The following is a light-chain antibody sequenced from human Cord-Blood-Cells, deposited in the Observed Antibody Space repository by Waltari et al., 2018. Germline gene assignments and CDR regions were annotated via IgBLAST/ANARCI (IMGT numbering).Light chain of an antibody. CDR1: QSVSSY. J-gene: IGKJ4*01. Sequence: IVLTQSPATLSLSPGERATLSCRASQSVSSYLAWYQQKPGQAPRLLIYDASNRATGIPARFSGSGSGTDFTLTISSLEPEDFAVDYCQQRSNWPRAFGGGTKVEIK. CDR2: DAS. V-gene: IGKV3-11*01. CDR3: QQRSNWPRA.